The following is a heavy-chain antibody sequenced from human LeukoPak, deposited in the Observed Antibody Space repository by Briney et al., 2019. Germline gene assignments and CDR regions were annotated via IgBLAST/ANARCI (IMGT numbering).Heavy chain of an antibody. D-gene: IGHD3-16*01. Sequence: PGGSLRLSCAASGFTFSSYGMHWVRQAPGKGLEWVAVISYDGSNKYYADSVKGRFTISRDNSKNTLYLQMNSLRAEDTAVYYCAKEPLGELVYWGQGTLVTVSS. J-gene: IGHJ4*02. CDR1: GFTFSSYG. V-gene: IGHV3-30*18. CDR2: ISYDGSNK. CDR3: AKEPLGELVY.